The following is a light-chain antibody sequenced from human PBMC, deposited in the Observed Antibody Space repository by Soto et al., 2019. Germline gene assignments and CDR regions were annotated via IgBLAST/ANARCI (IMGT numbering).Light chain of an antibody. CDR2: DAS. CDR1: QSVSSY. V-gene: IGKV3-11*01. J-gene: IGKJ2*01. Sequence: EIVLTQSPATLSLSPGERATLSCRASQSVSSYLAWYQQKPGQAPRLLIYDASNRATGIPARFSGSGSGTDFTLTISSLEPEDFAVYYWQQRSNWPPYTFGQGTNLEI. CDR3: QQRSNWPPYT.